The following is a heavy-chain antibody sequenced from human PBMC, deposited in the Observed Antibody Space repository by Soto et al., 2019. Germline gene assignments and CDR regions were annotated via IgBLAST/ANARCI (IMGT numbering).Heavy chain of an antibody. J-gene: IGHJ3*02. CDR2: FDPSGVAT. V-gene: IGHV1-46*01. CDR1: GYTFTSYF. CDR3: ARVSRGAFAI. Sequence: QVQLVQSGAEVKKPGASVKVSCKASGYTFTSYFIPWVRQAPGQGLEWMGVFDPSGVATNSAQKFKGRLTMTRDTSTSTVYMDLTSLGSDDTALYYCARVSRGAFAIWGQGTLVTVSS.